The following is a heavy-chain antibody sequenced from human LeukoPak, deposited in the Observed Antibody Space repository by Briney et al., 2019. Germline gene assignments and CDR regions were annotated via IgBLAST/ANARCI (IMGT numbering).Heavy chain of an antibody. J-gene: IGHJ4*02. CDR2: ISDSGGST. Sequence: GGSLRLSCAASGFTFSSYAMNWVRQAPGKGLEWVSVISDSGGSTYYADSVKGRFTISRDNSKNTLYLQMNTLRAEDTAVYYCAKGAGGSYGLYYFDYWGQGALVTVSS. CDR1: GFTFSSYA. CDR3: AKGAGGSYGLYYFDY. V-gene: IGHV3-23*01. D-gene: IGHD3-10*01.